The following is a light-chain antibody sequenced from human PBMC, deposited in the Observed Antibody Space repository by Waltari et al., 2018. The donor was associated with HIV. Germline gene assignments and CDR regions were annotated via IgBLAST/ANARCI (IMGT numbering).Light chain of an antibody. V-gene: IGLV3-21*04. CDR3: HVWDSRRVI. Sequence: SYVLTQPPSVSVAPGKTARITCGGNNIGGNSVHWYQQRPGQDPVLVIYDDSDRPSGIPECFSGSNSGNTATLTISRVEDGDEADYYCHVWDSRRVIFGGGTRLTVL. J-gene: IGLJ2*01. CDR1: NIGGNS. CDR2: DDS.